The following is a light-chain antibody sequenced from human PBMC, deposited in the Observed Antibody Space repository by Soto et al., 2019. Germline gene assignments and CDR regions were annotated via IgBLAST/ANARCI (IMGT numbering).Light chain of an antibody. V-gene: IGKV1-33*01. Sequence: DVQLTQSSSSLSASVGDRVIITCQASHSIANSLNWFQQKPGKAPELLISDSSHLEARVPSRFSGSRSGTDFTLTISNLQPEHFATYYCQQYEDLPITFGGGTKVDIK. J-gene: IGKJ4*01. CDR3: QQYEDLPIT. CDR1: HSIANS. CDR2: DSS.